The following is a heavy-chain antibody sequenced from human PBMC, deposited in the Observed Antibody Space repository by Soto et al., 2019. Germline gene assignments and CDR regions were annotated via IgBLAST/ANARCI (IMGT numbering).Heavy chain of an antibody. CDR1: GFTFSDYY. CDR2: ISSSSSYT. Sequence: QVQLVESGGGLVKPGGSLRLSCAASGFTFSDYYMSWIRQAPGKGLEWVSYISSSSSYTNYADSVKGRFTISRDNAKNSLYLQMNSLRAEDTAVYYCAAGGLISGSYQHTDYYYYGMDVWGQGTTVTVSS. V-gene: IGHV3-11*05. D-gene: IGHD1-26*01. CDR3: AAGGLISGSYQHTDYYYYGMDV. J-gene: IGHJ6*02.